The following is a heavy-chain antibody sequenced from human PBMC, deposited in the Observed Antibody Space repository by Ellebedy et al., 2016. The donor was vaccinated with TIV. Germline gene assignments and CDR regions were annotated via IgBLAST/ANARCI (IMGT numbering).Heavy chain of an antibody. D-gene: IGHD7-27*01. CDR2: ISHSSLTI. CDR3: ARDMAWGNERVNDALDI. CDR1: GFTFTPYS. V-gene: IGHV3-48*04. Sequence: GGSLRLSCAASGFTFTPYSMNWVRQAPGKGLEWVSYISHSSLTIYYADSVKGRFTISRDNAENSLYLQMSSLRAEETAMYYCARDMAWGNERVNDALDIWGQGTMVTVSP. J-gene: IGHJ3*02.